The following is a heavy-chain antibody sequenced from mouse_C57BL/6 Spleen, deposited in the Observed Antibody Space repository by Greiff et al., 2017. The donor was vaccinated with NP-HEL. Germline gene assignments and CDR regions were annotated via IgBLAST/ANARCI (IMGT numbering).Heavy chain of an antibody. V-gene: IGHV1-64*01. J-gene: IGHJ4*01. CDR3: ARWDHYYAMDY. CDR1: GYTFTSYW. D-gene: IGHD4-1*01. Sequence: QVQLQQPGAELVKPGASVKLSCKASGYTFTSYWIGMIHPNSGSTNYNEKFKSKATLTVDKSSSTAYMQLSSLTSEDSAVYYCARWDHYYAMDYWGQGTSVTVSS. CDR2: IHPNSGST.